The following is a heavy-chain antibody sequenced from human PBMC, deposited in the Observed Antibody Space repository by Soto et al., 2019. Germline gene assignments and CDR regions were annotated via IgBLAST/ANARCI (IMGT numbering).Heavy chain of an antibody. CDR1: GFTFSDYY. Sequence: KPGGSLRLSCEGSGFTFSDYYISWIRQAPGKGLEWISYSSNSGTSSRYADSVKGRFSISRDNTKNLLYLQMNSLRAEDTAVYYCARSGDNYNRLDYWGQGTPVTVSS. V-gene: IGHV3-11*03. D-gene: IGHD1-1*01. J-gene: IGHJ4*02. CDR3: ARSGDNYNRLDY. CDR2: SSNSGTSS.